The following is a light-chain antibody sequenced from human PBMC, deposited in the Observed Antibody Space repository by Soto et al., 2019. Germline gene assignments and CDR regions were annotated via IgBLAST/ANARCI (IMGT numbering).Light chain of an antibody. V-gene: IGLV2-14*01. Sequence: QSALTQPASVSGSPGQSITLSCTGTSSDVGGYNYVSWYQQHPGKAPKLMIYEVSNRPSGVSNRFSRSKSGNTASLTISGLQAEDEAEYYCSSYTSSSTYVFGPGTQLTVL. CDR2: EVS. CDR3: SSYTSSSTYV. CDR1: SSDVGGYNY. J-gene: IGLJ1*01.